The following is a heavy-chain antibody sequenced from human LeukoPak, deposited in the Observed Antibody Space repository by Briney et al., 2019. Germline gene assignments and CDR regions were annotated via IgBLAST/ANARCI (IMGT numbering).Heavy chain of an antibody. CDR3: ARAETYYDIFTGYDY. CDR2: IYYSGST. V-gene: IGHV4-59*01. Sequence: PSETLSLTCTVSGGSISSYYWSWIRQPPGKGLEWIGYIYYSGSTNYNPSLKRRVTISVDTSKNQFSLKLGSVTAADTAVYYCARAETYYDIFTGYDYWGQGTLVTVSS. J-gene: IGHJ4*02. D-gene: IGHD3-9*01. CDR1: GGSISSYY.